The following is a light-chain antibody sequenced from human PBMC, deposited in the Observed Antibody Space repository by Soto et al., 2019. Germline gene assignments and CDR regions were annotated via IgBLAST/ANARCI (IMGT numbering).Light chain of an antibody. CDR3: GAWDTSLSGGV. J-gene: IGLJ2*01. Sequence: QSVLTQPPSVSAAPGQKVTISCSGSSSNIGSDFVSWYQQLPGTAPKLLIYEDNKRPSGITDRFSGSKSGTSATLGITGLQTGDEADYYCGAWDTSLSGGVFGGGTKLTVL. V-gene: IGLV1-51*02. CDR1: SSNIGSDF. CDR2: EDN.